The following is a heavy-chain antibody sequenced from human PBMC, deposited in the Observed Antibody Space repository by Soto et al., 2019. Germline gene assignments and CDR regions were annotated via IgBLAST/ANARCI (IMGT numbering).Heavy chain of an antibody. CDR3: ARSIAAAGAYYYYYYGMDV. CDR1: GYSFTSYW. V-gene: IGHV5-51*01. D-gene: IGHD6-13*01. CDR2: IYPGDSDT. Sequence: PGESLKISCKGCGYSFTSYWIGWVRRMPGKGLDWMGIIYPGDSDTRYSPSFQGQVTISADKSISTAYLQWSSLKASDTAMYYCARSIAAAGAYYYYYYGMDVWGQGTTVTVSS. J-gene: IGHJ6*02.